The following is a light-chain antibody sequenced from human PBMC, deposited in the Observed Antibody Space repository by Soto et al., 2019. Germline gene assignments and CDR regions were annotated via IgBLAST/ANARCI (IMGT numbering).Light chain of an antibody. V-gene: IGLV2-14*01. CDR1: SSAVGGYNY. J-gene: IGLJ1*01. Sequence: QSVLTQPASVSGSPGQSITISCTRTSSAVGGYNYVSWHQLHPGKAPKLMVYEVSNRPSGVSNRFSGSKSGNTASLTISGLQAEDEADYYCISYTSNSTYVFGTGTKVTVL. CDR2: EVS. CDR3: ISYTSNSTYV.